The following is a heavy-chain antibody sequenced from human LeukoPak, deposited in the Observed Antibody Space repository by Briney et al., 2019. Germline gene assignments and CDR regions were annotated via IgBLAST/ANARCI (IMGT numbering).Heavy chain of an antibody. CDR2: IYYSGST. CDR1: GXSISSGGYY. V-gene: IGHV4-31*03. J-gene: IGHJ4*02. D-gene: IGHD5/OR15-5a*01. CDR3: ARASVPGHFDY. Sequence: SETLSLTCTVSGXSISSGGYYWSWIRQHPGKGLEWIGYIYYSGSTYYNPSLKSRVTISVDTSKNQFSLKLSSVTAADTAVYYCARASVPGHFDYWGQGTPVTVSS.